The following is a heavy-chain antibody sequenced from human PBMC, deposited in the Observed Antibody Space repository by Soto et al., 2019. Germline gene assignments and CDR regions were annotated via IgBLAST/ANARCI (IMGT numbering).Heavy chain of an antibody. CDR1: GGSISSSSYY. CDR2: IYYSGST. D-gene: IGHD3-10*01. V-gene: IGHV4-39*07. CDR3: ARSRPVLLWFGESNNWFDP. J-gene: IGHJ5*02. Sequence: SETLSLTCTVSGGSISSSSYYWGWIRQPPGKGLEWIGSIYYSGSTYYNPSLKSRVTISVDTSKNQFFLKLSSVTAADTAVYYCARSRPVLLWFGESNNWFDPWGQGTLVTVSS.